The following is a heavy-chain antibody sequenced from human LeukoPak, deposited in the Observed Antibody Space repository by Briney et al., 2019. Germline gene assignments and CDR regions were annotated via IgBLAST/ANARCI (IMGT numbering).Heavy chain of an antibody. Sequence: ASVKVSCKASGYTFTSYDINWVRQATGQGLEWMGWMNPNSGNTGYAQKFQGRVTMTRNTSISTAYMELSSLRSEDTAVYYCAQVLYCSSTSCQGDAFDIWGQGTMVTVSS. J-gene: IGHJ3*02. D-gene: IGHD2-2*01. CDR3: AQVLYCSSTSCQGDAFDI. CDR2: MNPNSGNT. V-gene: IGHV1-8*01. CDR1: GYTFTSYD.